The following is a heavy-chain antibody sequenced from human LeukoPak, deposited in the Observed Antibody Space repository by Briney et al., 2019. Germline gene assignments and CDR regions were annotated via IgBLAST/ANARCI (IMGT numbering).Heavy chain of an antibody. V-gene: IGHV3-23*01. CDR2: ISDNGGST. CDR1: GLTFSSYG. D-gene: IGHD2-2*03. Sequence: PGRTLRLSCAASGLTFSSYGMSWVRQAPGKGLEWVSTISDNGGSTYYADSVKGRFTISRDNAKNSLYLQMNSLRAEDTAVYYCARVGYCSSTSCYVAPYYYYYMDVWGKGTTVTISS. CDR3: ARVGYCSSTSCYVAPYYYYYMDV. J-gene: IGHJ6*03.